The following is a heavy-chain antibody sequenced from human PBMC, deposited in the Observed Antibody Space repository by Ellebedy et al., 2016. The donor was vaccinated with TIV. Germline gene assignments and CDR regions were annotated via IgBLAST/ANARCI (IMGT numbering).Heavy chain of an antibody. V-gene: IGHV3-48*01. D-gene: IGHD6-6*01. CDR2: ISSSSSTI. CDR1: GFTFSSYS. Sequence: GESLKISCAASGFTFSSYSMNWVRQAPGKGLEWVSYISSSSSTIYYADSVKGRFTISRDNAKNSLYLQMNSLRAEDTAVYYCARDVAARQGWFDPWGQGTLVTVSS. J-gene: IGHJ5*02. CDR3: ARDVAARQGWFDP.